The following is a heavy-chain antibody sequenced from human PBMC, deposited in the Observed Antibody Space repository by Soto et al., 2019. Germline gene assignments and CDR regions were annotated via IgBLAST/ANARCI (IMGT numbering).Heavy chain of an antibody. CDR2: FIPIFRTL. CDR3: VRDRRIYYSDPHDEFVASDYEV. V-gene: IGHV1-69*01. D-gene: IGHD3-22*01. CDR1: GGIFGSHG. J-gene: IGHJ3*01. Sequence: QVQLIQSEAEVKKPGSSVRVSCTASGGIFGSHGFSWVRQAPGQRLEWVGGFIPIFRTLTYTEKFQARVKDAPDESTKTVYLDLSSLTSEDTAVYYCVRDRRIYYSDPHDEFVASDYEVWGQGTMVSVSS.